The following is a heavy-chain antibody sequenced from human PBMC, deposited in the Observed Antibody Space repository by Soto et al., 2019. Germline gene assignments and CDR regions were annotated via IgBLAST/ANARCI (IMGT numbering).Heavy chain of an antibody. CDR1: GGTFSSYA. CDR3: AREGYSSSWYPGDYYYYGMDV. CDR2: IIPIFGTA. Sequence: ASVKVSCKASGGTFSSYAISWVRQAPGQGLEWMGGIIPIFGTANYAQKFQGRVTITADKSTSTAYMELSSLRSEDTAVYYCAREGYSSSWYPGDYYYYGMDVWGQGTAVTV. J-gene: IGHJ6*02. D-gene: IGHD6-13*01. V-gene: IGHV1-69*06.